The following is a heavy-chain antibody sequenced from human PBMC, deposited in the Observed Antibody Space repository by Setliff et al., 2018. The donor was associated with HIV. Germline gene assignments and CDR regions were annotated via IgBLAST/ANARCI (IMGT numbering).Heavy chain of an antibody. CDR1: GFSFRNSFYN. V-gene: IGHV4-39*01. J-gene: IGHJ3*02. CDR3: ARHIVGPYAFDI. CDR2: IYTSGSP. D-gene: IGHD1-26*01. Sequence: SETLSLTCNVSGFSFRNSFYNWGWIRQPPGKGLEWIGTIYTSGSPNYNPSLKSRVTISVDTSKNQFSLKLSSVTAADTAVYYCARHIVGPYAFDIWGQGTMVTVSS.